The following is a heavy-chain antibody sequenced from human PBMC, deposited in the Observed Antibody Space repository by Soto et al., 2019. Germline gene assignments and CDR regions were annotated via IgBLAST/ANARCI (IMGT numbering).Heavy chain of an antibody. V-gene: IGHV4-59*01. Sequence: SETLSLTCNVSGGSISTYYWSWIRQPPGKALEWIGYIYYTGSPTYNPSLRSRVTISEDSSKRTVSLKLMSVTAEDTAVYYCARSRATRQPFDYWGQGTLVTVSS. J-gene: IGHJ4*02. CDR3: ARSRATRQPFDY. CDR2: IYYTGSP. CDR1: GGSISTYY. D-gene: IGHD1-26*01.